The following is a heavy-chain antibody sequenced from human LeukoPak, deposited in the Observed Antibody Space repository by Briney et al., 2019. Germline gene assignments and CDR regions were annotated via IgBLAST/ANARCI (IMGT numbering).Heavy chain of an antibody. Sequence: GGSLRLSCAASGFTFSNYAMSWVRQAPGKGLEWVSAISGSDGSTNYADSVKGRFTISRDNSKNTLYLQMNSLRAEDTAVYYCAKGTVHYYYYMDVWGKGTTVSVSS. CDR1: GFTFSNYA. J-gene: IGHJ6*03. D-gene: IGHD4-11*01. CDR2: ISGSDGST. V-gene: IGHV3-23*01. CDR3: AKGTVHYYYYMDV.